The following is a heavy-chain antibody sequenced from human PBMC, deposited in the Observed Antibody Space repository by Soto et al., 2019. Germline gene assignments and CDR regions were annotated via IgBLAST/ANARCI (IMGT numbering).Heavy chain of an antibody. CDR2: IYHSGST. V-gene: IGHV4-30-2*01. CDR3: ARAVGYYGSGSYYTDRKYYYYGMDV. J-gene: IGHJ6*02. D-gene: IGHD3-10*01. CDR1: GGSISSGGYS. Sequence: SETLSLTCAVSGGSISSGGYSWSWIRQPPGKGLEWIGYIYHSGSTYYNPSLKSRVTISVDRSKNQFSLKLSSVTAADTAVYYCARAVGYYGSGSYYTDRKYYYYGMDVWGQGTTVTVSS.